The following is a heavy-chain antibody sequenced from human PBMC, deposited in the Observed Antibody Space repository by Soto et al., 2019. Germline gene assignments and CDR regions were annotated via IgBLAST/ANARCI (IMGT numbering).Heavy chain of an antibody. CDR1: GYTFTSYD. CDR3: ARGPRYQLLFHERTEGYNWFDP. V-gene: IGHV1-8*01. CDR2: MNPNSGNT. Sequence: QVQLVQSGAEVKKPGASVKVSCKASGYTFTSYDINWVRQATGQGLEWMGWMNPNSGNTGYAQKFQGRVTMTMNTSISTAYMELSSLRSEDTAVYYCARGPRYQLLFHERTEGYNWFDPWGQGTLVTVSS. D-gene: IGHD2-2*01. J-gene: IGHJ5*02.